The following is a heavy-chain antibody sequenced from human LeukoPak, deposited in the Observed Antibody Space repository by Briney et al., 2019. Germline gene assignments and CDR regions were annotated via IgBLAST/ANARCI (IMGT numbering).Heavy chain of an antibody. CDR2: IIPIFGTA. CDR1: GGTFSSYA. CDR3: ALNAGSGPEIRYYYYYMDV. Sequence: ASVTVSFTASGGTFSSYAISWVRQAPGQGLEWMGGIIPIFGTANYAQKFQGRVTITTDESTSTAYMELSSLRSEDTAVYYCALNAGSGPEIRYYYYYMDVWGKGTTVTVSS. J-gene: IGHJ6*03. V-gene: IGHV1-69*05.